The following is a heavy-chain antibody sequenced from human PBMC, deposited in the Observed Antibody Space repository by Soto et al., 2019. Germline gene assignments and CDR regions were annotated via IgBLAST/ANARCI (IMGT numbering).Heavy chain of an antibody. J-gene: IGHJ4*02. CDR3: ARRAYCGGDCYSFDY. V-gene: IGHV4-39*01. CDR2: IFYSGNT. Sequence: QLQLQESGPGLVKPSETLSLTCTVSGGSISSSSHYWGWIRQPPGKGLEWIGSIFYSGNTYYSPSLKSRVTISVDTSKNQFSLNLISVTAADTAVYYCARRAYCGGDCYSFDYWGQGTLVTVSS. D-gene: IGHD2-21*02. CDR1: GGSISSSSHY.